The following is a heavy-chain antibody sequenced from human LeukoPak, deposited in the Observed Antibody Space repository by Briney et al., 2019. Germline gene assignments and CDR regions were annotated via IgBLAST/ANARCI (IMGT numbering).Heavy chain of an antibody. Sequence: ASVKVSCKASGYTFSIYGITWVRQAPGQGLEWMGWISAYTGNRLYAQRFQGRITLTTDTSTSTSYMELRSLEYDDTAIYYCARDNDKVVDHWGQGTLVTVSS. V-gene: IGHV1-18*01. CDR2: ISAYTGNR. CDR3: ARDNDKVVDH. J-gene: IGHJ4*01. D-gene: IGHD1-1*01. CDR1: GYTFSIYG.